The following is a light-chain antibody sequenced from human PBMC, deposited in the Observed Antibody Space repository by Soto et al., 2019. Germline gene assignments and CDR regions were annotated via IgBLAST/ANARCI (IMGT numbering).Light chain of an antibody. V-gene: IGKV3D-15*01. CDR3: HQYDHWPLT. CDR2: DTS. J-gene: IGKJ4*01. CDR1: QSVSNK. Sequence: EIVLTQSPATLSVSPWERVTLSWRASQSVSNKLAWYQQKPGQAPRLLISDTSTRATGIPARFSGSGSGTEFTLTVSSLQSEDFALYFCHQYDHWPLTFGGGTKVDIK.